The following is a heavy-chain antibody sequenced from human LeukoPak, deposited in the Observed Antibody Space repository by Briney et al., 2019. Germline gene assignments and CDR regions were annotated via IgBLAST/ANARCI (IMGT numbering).Heavy chain of an antibody. CDR1: GGSISGYY. D-gene: IGHD3-22*01. V-gene: IGHV4-59*01. J-gene: IGHJ3*02. CDR2: IYYTGST. Sequence: SETLSLTCTVSGGSISGYYWNWIRQPPGKGLEWIGYIYYTGSTNYNPSLKSRVTISVDTSKNQFSLELSSVTAADTAVYYCARDHQNYYDSSGYDAFDIWGQGTMVTVSS. CDR3: ARDHQNYYDSSGYDAFDI.